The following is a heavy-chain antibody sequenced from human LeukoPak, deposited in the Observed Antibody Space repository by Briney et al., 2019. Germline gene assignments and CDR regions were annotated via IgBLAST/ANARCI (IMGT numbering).Heavy chain of an antibody. D-gene: IGHD6-19*01. J-gene: IGHJ3*02. CDR1: GYIFTTYG. CDR3: ARDSLGVSRGWYRENTFDI. CDR2: ISGYNGAT. Sequence: ASVKVSCKASGYIFTTYGINWVRQAPGQGLEWMGWISGYNGATNYAQNFQGRVTMTTDTSTSTAYMELRSLRSDETAVYYCARDSLGVSRGWYRENTFDIWGQGTLVTVSS. V-gene: IGHV1-18*01.